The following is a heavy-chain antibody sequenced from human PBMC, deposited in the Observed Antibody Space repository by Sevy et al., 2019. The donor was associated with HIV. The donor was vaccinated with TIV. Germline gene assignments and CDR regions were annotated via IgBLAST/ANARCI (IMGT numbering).Heavy chain of an antibody. V-gene: IGHV1-69*13. CDR3: ARGGGNGWYYFDY. J-gene: IGHJ4*02. CDR2: IIPILGSV. Sequence: ASVKVSCKASGGIFRSYGISWVRQAPGQGLEWMGGIIPILGSVNYAQKFQGRVTITADESTQTAYMELSSLRSEDTAVYYCARGGGNGWYYFDYWGQATLVTVSS. CDR1: GGIFRSYG. D-gene: IGHD6-19*01.